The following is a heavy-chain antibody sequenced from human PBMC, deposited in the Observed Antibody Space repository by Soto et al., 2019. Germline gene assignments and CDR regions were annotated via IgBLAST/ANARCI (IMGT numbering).Heavy chain of an antibody. J-gene: IGHJ4*02. CDR2: IYGGGGT. D-gene: IGHD1-26*01. CDR3: ARGGSGSQTVGY. Sequence: EVQVVESGGGLVQPGGSLRLSWAACGFTVSNNYMTWVRQAPGKGLEWVSLIYGGGGTDYADSVKGRFTISRDNSKNMVYLQMNSLRVEDTAVYYCARGGSGSQTVGYWGQGARVTVSS. CDR1: GFTVSNNY. V-gene: IGHV3-66*01.